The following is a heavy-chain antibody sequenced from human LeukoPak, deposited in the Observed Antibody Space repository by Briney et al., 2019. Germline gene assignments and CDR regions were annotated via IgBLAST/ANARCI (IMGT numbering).Heavy chain of an antibody. CDR2: INHSGST. Sequence: SETLSLTCAVYGGSFSGYYWSWIRQPPGKGLEWIGEINHSGSTNYNPSLKSRVTISVDTSKNQFSQKLSSVTAADTAVYYCARSVPAATIDYWGQGTLVTVSS. CDR3: ARSVPAATIDY. D-gene: IGHD2-2*01. J-gene: IGHJ4*02. CDR1: GGSFSGYY. V-gene: IGHV4-34*01.